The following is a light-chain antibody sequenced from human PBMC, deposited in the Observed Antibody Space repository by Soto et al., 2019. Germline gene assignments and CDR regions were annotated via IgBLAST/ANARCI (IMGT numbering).Light chain of an antibody. V-gene: IGKV3-15*01. J-gene: IGKJ1*01. CDR2: AAS. Sequence: TQSRCTLYLSAGEIATLSCRASQSVRRNVAWYQQKPGQAPRLLIDAASTRATGIPARFSASGSGTAFTLTPSSPQSEDFAVYYCQQYNHWPRTFGQRTKVDI. CDR1: QSVRRN. CDR3: QQYNHWPRT.